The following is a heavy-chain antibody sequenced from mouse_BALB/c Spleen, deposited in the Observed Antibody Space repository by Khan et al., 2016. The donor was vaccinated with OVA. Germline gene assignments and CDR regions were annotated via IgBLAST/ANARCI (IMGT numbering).Heavy chain of an antibody. D-gene: IGHD1-1*01. CDR3: TRLDYYYDSYGFAY. CDR1: GFTFSTYG. J-gene: IGHJ3*01. Sequence: EVELVESGGDLVKPGGSLKLSCAASGFTFSTYGMSWVRQTPDKRLEWVATVSTGGGYTYYPDSVKGRFTISRDNAKNTLYLQMSGLKSEDTAMFYCTRLDYYYDSYGFAYWGQGTLVTVSA. CDR2: VSTGGGYT. V-gene: IGHV5-6*01.